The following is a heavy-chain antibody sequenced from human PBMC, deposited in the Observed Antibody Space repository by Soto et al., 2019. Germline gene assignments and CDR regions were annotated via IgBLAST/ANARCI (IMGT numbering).Heavy chain of an antibody. CDR3: AISGYIFAGVF. V-gene: IGHV4-59*07. Sequence: PLATLSLSSTVSGASWNEFHGNWIRQSPGKGLEHIGYLHHNGLAEHIPSLRSRVSISIEKSKKQFSLKLNAVTAADTALYCCAISGYIFAGVFWGQGILVTVS. D-gene: IGHD5-12*01. CDR1: GASWNEFH. CDR2: LHHNGLA. J-gene: IGHJ4*02.